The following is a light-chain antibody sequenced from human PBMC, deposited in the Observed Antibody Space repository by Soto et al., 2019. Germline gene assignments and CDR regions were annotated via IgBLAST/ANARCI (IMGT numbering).Light chain of an antibody. J-gene: IGKJ3*01. Sequence: DIQMTQSPSSLSASVGDRVTITCQASQDISNYLNWYQQKPGKAPKLLIYDASNLETAVPSRFSGSGSWTDFTFTISSLQPEDIAAYYCQQYDNLPPLTFGPGTKVDIK. V-gene: IGKV1-33*01. CDR3: QQYDNLPPLT. CDR2: DAS. CDR1: QDISNY.